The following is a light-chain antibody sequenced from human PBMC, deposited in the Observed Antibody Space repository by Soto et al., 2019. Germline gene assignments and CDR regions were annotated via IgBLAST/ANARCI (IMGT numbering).Light chain of an antibody. V-gene: IGKV1-39*01. J-gene: IGKJ1*01. Sequence: DIRGTQSPSSLWASVVYGATITCRASQTIRSWLAWYQQKPGQAPKLLIYAASSLQSGVPSRFSGSGSGTDFTVAISSLQPEDFAPYYCKQSYRTRMFGPGTKVDIK. CDR2: AAS. CDR1: QTIRSW. CDR3: KQSYRTRM.